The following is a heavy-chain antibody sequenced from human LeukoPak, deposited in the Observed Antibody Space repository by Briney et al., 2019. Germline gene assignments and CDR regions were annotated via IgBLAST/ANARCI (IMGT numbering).Heavy chain of an antibody. CDR1: GGSISSSSYY. J-gene: IGHJ4*02. CDR3: ARHRTYYYDSSGYGNFDY. CDR2: IYYSGST. Sequence: SETLSLTCTGSGGSISSSSYYWGWIRQPPGKRLEWIGSIYYSGSTYYIPSLKSRVTISVDTSKNQFSLKLSSVTAADTAVYYCARHRTYYYDSSGYGNFDYWGQGTLVTVSS. V-gene: IGHV4-39*01. D-gene: IGHD3-22*01.